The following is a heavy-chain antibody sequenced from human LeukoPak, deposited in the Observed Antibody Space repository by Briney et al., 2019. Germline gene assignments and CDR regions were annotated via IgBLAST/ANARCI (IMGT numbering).Heavy chain of an antibody. V-gene: IGHV4-34*01. CDR2: INHSGST. D-gene: IGHD2-2*01. CDR1: GGSFSGYY. J-gene: IGHJ4*02. CDR3: ARGHGISNCSSTSCYAGGDY. Sequence: TSETLSLTCAVYGGSFSGYYWSWIRQPPGKGLEWIGKINHSGSTNYNPSLKSRVTISVDTSKNQFSLKLSSVTAADTAVYYCARGHGISNCSSTSCYAGGDYWGQGTLVTVSS.